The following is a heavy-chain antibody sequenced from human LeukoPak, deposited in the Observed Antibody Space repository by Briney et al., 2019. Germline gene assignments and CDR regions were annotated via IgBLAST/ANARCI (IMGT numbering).Heavy chain of an antibody. V-gene: IGHV3-33*01. Sequence: GGSLRLSCAASGFTFSSYGMHWVRQAPGKGLEWVAVIWYDGSNKYYADSVKGRFTISRDNSKNTLYLQMNSLRAEDTAVYYCARGSRYGDYRDYFDYWGQETLVTVSS. J-gene: IGHJ4*02. CDR1: GFTFSSYG. CDR3: ARGSRYGDYRDYFDY. CDR2: IWYDGSNK. D-gene: IGHD4-17*01.